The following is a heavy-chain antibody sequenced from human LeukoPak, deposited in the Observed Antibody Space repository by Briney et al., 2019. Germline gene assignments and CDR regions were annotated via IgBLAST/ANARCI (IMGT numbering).Heavy chain of an antibody. CDR3: ARAPPLRRRSFDY. Sequence: GASVKVSCKASGYTFTSYYVHWVRQAPGQGLEWMGIINPSGGGTSYAQKFQGRVTMTRDTSTSTVYMELSSLRSEDTAVYYCARAPPLRRRSFDYWGQGTLVTVSS. CDR1: GYTFTSYY. D-gene: IGHD5-12*01. V-gene: IGHV1-46*01. J-gene: IGHJ4*02. CDR2: INPSGGGT.